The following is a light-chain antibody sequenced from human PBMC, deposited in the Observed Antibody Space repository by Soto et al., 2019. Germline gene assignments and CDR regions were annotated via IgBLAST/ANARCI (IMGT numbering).Light chain of an antibody. J-gene: IGKJ5*01. CDR3: QQYHSYPLT. CDR1: QSISAW. V-gene: IGKV1-5*03. CDR2: KAS. Sequence: DIQMTQSPSTLSASVEERVTITCRASQSISAWLAWYQQKPGKAPKLLIYKASNVESGVPSRFSGSGSGTEFTLTISSLQPDDFATYYCQQYHSYPLTFGQGTRLEIK.